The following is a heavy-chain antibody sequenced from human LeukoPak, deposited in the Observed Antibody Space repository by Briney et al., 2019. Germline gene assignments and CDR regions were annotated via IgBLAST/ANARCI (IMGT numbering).Heavy chain of an antibody. D-gene: IGHD3-16*01. CDR1: GGSFSGYY. Sequence: SETLSLTCAVYGGSFSGYYWSWIRQPPGKGLEWIGEINHSGSTNYNPSLKSRVTISVDASKNQFSLKLSSVTAADTAVYYCARQSGGRKLNDYWGQGTLVTVSS. CDR3: ARQSGGRKLNDY. V-gene: IGHV4-34*01. J-gene: IGHJ4*02. CDR2: INHSGST.